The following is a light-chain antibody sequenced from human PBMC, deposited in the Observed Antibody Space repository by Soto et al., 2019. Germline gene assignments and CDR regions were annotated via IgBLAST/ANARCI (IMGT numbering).Light chain of an antibody. CDR2: DVS. CDR1: SSDVGGYNY. CDR3: SSYTSSSTLVV. Sequence: QSVLTQPASVSGSPGQSITISCTGTSSDVGGYNYVSWYQQHPGNAPKLMIYDVSNRPSGVSNRFSGSKSGNTASLTISGLQAEDEADYYCSSYTSSSTLVVFGGWNKVTVL. V-gene: IGLV2-14*01. J-gene: IGLJ2*01.